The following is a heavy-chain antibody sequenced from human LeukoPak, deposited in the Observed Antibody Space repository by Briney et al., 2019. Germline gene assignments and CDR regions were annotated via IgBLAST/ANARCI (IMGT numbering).Heavy chain of an antibody. CDR3: ARGLTTYYYNRRDTFDI. CDR2: IYSGGST. J-gene: IGHJ3*02. CDR1: GFTVSSNY. D-gene: IGHD3-22*01. Sequence: PGGSLRLSCAASGFTVSSNYMSWVRQAPGKGLEWVSVIYSGGSTYYADSVKGRFTISRDNSKNTLYLQMNSLRAEDTAVYYCARGLTTYYYNRRDTFDIWGQGTMVTVSS. V-gene: IGHV3-53*01.